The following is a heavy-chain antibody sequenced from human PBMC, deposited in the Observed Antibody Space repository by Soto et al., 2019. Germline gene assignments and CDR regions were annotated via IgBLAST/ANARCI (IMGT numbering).Heavy chain of an antibody. D-gene: IGHD6-19*01. J-gene: IGHJ4*02. CDR1: GFTFSSYA. CDR3: ARDPIPVPMYYFDY. Sequence: PGGSLRLSCAASGFTFSSYAMSWVRQAPGKGLEWVSAISGSGGSTYYADSVKGRFTISRDNAKNSLSLQMNSLRAEDTAVYFCARDPIPVPMYYFDYWGQGPLVTVS. CDR2: ISGSGGST. V-gene: IGHV3-23*01.